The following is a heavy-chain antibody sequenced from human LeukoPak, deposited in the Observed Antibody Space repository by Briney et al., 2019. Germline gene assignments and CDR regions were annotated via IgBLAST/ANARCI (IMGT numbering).Heavy chain of an antibody. CDR3: AKGLLSGYDPPFDH. J-gene: IGHJ4*02. V-gene: IGHV3-23*01. Sequence: GGSLRLSCAASGFTFSSYAMSWVRQAPGKGLEWVSAISGSGGSTYYADSVKGRFTISGDNSKNTLYLQMSSLGAEDTAVYYCAKGLLSGYDPPFDHWGQGTLVTVSS. CDR2: ISGSGGST. CDR1: GFTFSSYA. D-gene: IGHD5-12*01.